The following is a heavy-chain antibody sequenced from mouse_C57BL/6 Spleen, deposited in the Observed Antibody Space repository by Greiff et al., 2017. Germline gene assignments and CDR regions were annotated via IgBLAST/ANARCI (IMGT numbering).Heavy chain of an antibody. D-gene: IGHD1-1*01. CDR3: ARRGVITTENYAMGY. CDR1: GYAFSSYW. CDR2: IYPGDGDT. Sequence: VQLQQSGAELVKPGASVKISCKASGYAFSSYWMNWVKQRPGKGLEWIGQIYPGDGDTNYNGKFKGKATLTADKSSSTAYMQLSSLTSEDSAVYFCARRGVITTENYAMGYWGERTSDTVSS. V-gene: IGHV1-80*01. J-gene: IGHJ4*01.